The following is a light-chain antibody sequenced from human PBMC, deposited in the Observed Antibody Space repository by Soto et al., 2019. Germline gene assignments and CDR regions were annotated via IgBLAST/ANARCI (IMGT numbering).Light chain of an antibody. V-gene: IGLV2-14*01. CDR1: ISDVRGYNF. Sequence: VPSHLSSVCESPGQSYTISCTGTISDVRGYNFVSWYQQHPGKAPKLMIYEVSNRPSGVSNRFSGSKSGNTDSLTISGLQAEDEDDYYCSSYTSSTDLGYVFGTGTTVTV. J-gene: IGLJ1*01. CDR2: EVS. CDR3: SSYTSSTDLGYV.